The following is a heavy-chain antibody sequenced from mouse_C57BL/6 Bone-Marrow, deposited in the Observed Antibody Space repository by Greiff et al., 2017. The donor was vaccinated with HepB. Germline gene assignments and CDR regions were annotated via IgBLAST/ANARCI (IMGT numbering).Heavy chain of an antibody. D-gene: IGHD1-1*01. Sequence: EVQRVESGGGLVKPGGSLKLSCAASGFTFSSYAMSWVRQTPEKRLEWVATISDGGSYTYYPDNVKGRFTIARDNAKNNLYLQMSHLKSEDTAMYYCARAHYGSSPDYWGQGTTLTVSS. CDR1: GFTFSSYA. V-gene: IGHV5-4*01. CDR3: ARAHYGSSPDY. CDR2: ISDGGSYT. J-gene: IGHJ2*01.